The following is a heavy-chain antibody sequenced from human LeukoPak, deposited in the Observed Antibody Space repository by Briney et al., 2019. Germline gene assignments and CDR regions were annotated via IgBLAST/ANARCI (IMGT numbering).Heavy chain of an antibody. D-gene: IGHD2-21*01. Sequence: PGESLWISCKDSVYSLTGYWIGWVREMPGEGLEWGGVIYPSDADTTYSPSFRGQVTISADKSISTAYQQWSSLKASDTAMYYCARQLTAGLIPDYWSQGTLVTVSS. CDR2: IYPSDADT. V-gene: IGHV5-51*03. CDR3: ARQLTAGLIPDY. CDR1: VYSLTGYW. J-gene: IGHJ4*02.